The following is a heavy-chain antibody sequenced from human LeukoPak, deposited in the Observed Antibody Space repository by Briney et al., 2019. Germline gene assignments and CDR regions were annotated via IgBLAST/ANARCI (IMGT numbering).Heavy chain of an antibody. D-gene: IGHD6-13*01. Sequence: SETLSLTCTVSGDSLSSYYWSWIRQPPGKGLEWIGYIYYSGSTNYSPSLKSRVTISMDTSKNQFSLKLSSVTAADTAVYYCARGIAAAGTIWFDPWGQGTLVTVSS. J-gene: IGHJ5*02. CDR1: GDSLSSYY. V-gene: IGHV4-59*12. CDR3: ARGIAAAGTIWFDP. CDR2: IYYSGST.